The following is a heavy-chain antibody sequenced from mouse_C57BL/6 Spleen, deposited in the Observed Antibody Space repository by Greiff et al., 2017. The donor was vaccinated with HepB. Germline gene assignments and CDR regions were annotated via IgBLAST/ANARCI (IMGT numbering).Heavy chain of an antibody. CDR1: GFSLTSYG. J-gene: IGHJ1*03. CDR3: ARAITTVVASPGGFDV. CDR2: IWSGGST. V-gene: IGHV2-2*01. Sequence: VMLVESGPGLVQPSQSLSITCTVSGFSLTSYGVHWVRQSPGKGLEWLGVIWSGGSTDYNAAFISRLSISKDNSKSQVFFKMNSLQADDTAIYYCARAITTVVASPGGFDVWGTGTTVTVSS. D-gene: IGHD1-1*01.